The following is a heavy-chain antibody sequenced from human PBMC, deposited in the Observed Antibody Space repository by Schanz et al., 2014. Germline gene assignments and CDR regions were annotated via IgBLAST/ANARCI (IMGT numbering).Heavy chain of an antibody. D-gene: IGHD3-16*01. CDR2: ISSTSTYL. CDR1: GFTFSSYW. Sequence: DVQLVESGGTLVRPGGSLRLSCAASGFTFSSYWMSWVRQAPGKGLEWVSSISSTSTYLYYADSVKGRFTISRDSARNSLYLQMSSLRAEDTAVYYCARGTPFLCDYWGQGTLVTVSS. J-gene: IGHJ4*02. CDR3: ARGTPFLCDY. V-gene: IGHV3-21*01.